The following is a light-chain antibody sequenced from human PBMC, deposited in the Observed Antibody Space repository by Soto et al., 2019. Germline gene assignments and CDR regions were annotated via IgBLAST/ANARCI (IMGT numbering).Light chain of an antibody. CDR1: SSDVGGYNY. V-gene: IGLV2-11*01. Sequence: QSALTQPRSVSGSPGQSVTISCTGTSSDVGGYNYVSWYQQHPGKAPKLMIYDVTKRPSGVPNRFSGSKSGNTASLPTSGLQAEDEADYYCCSYAGSYTFVFGTGTKVTVL. CDR2: DVT. J-gene: IGLJ1*01. CDR3: CSYAGSYTFV.